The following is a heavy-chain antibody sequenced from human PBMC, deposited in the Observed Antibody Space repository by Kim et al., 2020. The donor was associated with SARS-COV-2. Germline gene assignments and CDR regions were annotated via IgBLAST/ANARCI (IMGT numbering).Heavy chain of an antibody. J-gene: IGHJ3*02. V-gene: IGHV5-10-1*01. CDR2: IDPSDSYT. CDR3: ARHLEPPSSVAGNDAFDI. D-gene: IGHD6-13*01. Sequence: GESLKISCKGSGYSFTSYWISWVRQMPGKGLEWMGRIDPSDSYTNYSPSFQGHVTISADKSISTAYLQWSSLKASDTAMYYCARHLEPPSSVAGNDAFDIWGQGTMVTVSS. CDR1: GYSFTSYW.